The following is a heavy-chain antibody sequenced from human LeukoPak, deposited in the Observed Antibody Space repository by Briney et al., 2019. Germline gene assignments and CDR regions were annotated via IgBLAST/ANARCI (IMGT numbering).Heavy chain of an antibody. CDR2: IYSGGST. Sequence: PGGFLRLSCAASGFTVSSNYMSWVRQAPGKGLEWVSVIYSGGSTYYADSVKGRFTISRDNSKNTLYLQMNSLRAEDTAVYYCAKDLHEWIQPPRYYGMDVWGQGTTVTVSS. CDR3: AKDLHEWIQPPRYYGMDV. V-gene: IGHV3-66*01. CDR1: GFTVSSNY. J-gene: IGHJ6*02. D-gene: IGHD5-18*01.